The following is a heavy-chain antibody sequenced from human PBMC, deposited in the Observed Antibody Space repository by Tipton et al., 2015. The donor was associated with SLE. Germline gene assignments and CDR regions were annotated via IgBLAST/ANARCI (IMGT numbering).Heavy chain of an antibody. J-gene: IGHJ6*02. CDR3: ARETNYEGGMAV. V-gene: IGHV4-59*01. CDR2: IYYSGNT. CDR1: GGSFSGYY. D-gene: IGHD3-22*01. Sequence: TLSLTCAVYGGSFSGYYWSWIRQPPGKGLEWIGYIYYSGNTDYNPSLESRVSISADPPKNQFSLKLSSVTAADTAVYYCARETNYEGGMAVWGQGTTVTVSS.